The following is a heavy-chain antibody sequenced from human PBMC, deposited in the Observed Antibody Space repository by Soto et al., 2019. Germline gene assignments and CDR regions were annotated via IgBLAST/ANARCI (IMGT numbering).Heavy chain of an antibody. CDR1: GGTFSSYA. V-gene: IGHV1-69*06. D-gene: IGHD3-3*01. Sequence: SVKVSCKASGGTFSSYAISWERQAPGQGLEWMGGIIPIFGTANYAQKFQGRVTITADKSTSTAYMELSSLRSEDTAVYYCARGLEWSPHPYYYYYGMDVWGQGTTVTVS. CDR3: ARGLEWSPHPYYYYYGMDV. J-gene: IGHJ6*02. CDR2: IIPIFGTA.